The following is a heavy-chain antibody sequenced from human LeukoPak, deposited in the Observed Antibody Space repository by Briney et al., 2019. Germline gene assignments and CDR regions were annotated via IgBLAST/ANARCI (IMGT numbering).Heavy chain of an antibody. CDR2: ISGSGGST. Sequence: PGVSLRLSCAASGFTFSSYAMSWVRQAPGKGLEWVSAISGSGGSTYYADSVKGRFTISRDNSKNTLYLQMNSLRAEDTAVYYCAKDIVVVPAAIIDYWGQGTLVTVSS. CDR3: AKDIVVVPAAIIDY. V-gene: IGHV3-23*01. J-gene: IGHJ4*02. CDR1: GFTFSSYA. D-gene: IGHD2-2*02.